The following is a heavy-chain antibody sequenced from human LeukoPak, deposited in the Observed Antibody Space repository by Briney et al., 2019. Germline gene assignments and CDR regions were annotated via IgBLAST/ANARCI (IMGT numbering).Heavy chain of an antibody. CDR3: ARGSIAEY. D-gene: IGHD6-6*01. V-gene: IGHV4-34*01. J-gene: IGHJ4*02. Sequence: SETLSLTCAVYGGPSSGYSWSWIRQPPGKGLEWIGEINHSGSTNYNPSLKSRVTISVDTSKNQFSLKLSSVTAADTAVYYCARGSIAEYWGQGTLVTVSS. CDR1: GGPSSGYS. CDR2: INHSGST.